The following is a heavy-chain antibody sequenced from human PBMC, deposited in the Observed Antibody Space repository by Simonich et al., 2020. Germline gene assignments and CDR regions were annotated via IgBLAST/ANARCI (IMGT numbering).Heavy chain of an antibody. J-gene: IGHJ2*01. Sequence: QVQLVQSGAEVKKPGASVKVSCKASGYTFTGYYMHWVRQAPGQGLEWRGWSNPNSGGTNDAQKFQGRVTMTRDTSISTAYMELSRLRSDDTAVYYCARGGLGHWYFDLWGRGTLVTVSS. CDR2: SNPNSGGT. D-gene: IGHD6-25*01. CDR3: ARGGLGHWYFDL. CDR1: GYTFTGYY. V-gene: IGHV1-2*02.